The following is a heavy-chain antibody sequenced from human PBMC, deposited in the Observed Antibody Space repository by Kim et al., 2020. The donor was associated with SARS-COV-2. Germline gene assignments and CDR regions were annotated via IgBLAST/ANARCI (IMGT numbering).Heavy chain of an antibody. Sequence: GGSLRLSCAASGFAFSQYWMHWVRQAPGQGLVWVSQIDSDGRGSPFADAVQGRFTTSRDNAKSTLYLEMNSLRVEDTAMYYCIRDNSQPGDLGGQGKMVT. J-gene: IGHJ3*01. CDR2: IDSDGRGS. CDR1: GFAFSQYW. CDR3: IRDNSQPGDL. D-gene: IGHD4-4*01. V-gene: IGHV3-74*03.